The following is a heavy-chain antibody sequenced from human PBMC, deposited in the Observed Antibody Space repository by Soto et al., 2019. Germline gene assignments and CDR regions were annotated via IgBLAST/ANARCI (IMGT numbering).Heavy chain of an antibody. Sequence: GGSLRLSCAASGFTFSDYYMSWIRQAPVRGLEWVSYISSSDTIYYADSVKGRFTISGDNAKNSLYLQMNSLRAEDTAIYYCARDLGYYDSSGYFDYWAQGPRSPSPQ. V-gene: IGHV3-11*01. J-gene: IGHJ4*02. CDR2: ISSSDTI. CDR3: ARDLGYYDSSGYFDY. D-gene: IGHD3-22*01. CDR1: GFTFSDYY.